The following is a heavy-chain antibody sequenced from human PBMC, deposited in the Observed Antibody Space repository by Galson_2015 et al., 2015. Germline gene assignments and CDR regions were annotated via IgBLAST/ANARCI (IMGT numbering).Heavy chain of an antibody. CDR2: VWYDGSNK. Sequence: SLRLSCAASEFTFGSYGLHWVGQAPGQGPEWVAVVWYDGSNKYYADSVKGRFTIYRDNSKNTLYLQINSLRAEGTAVYYCPRDLAFGDLLDYWGQGTLVTVSS. D-gene: IGHD3-10*01. CDR1: EFTFGSYG. J-gene: IGHJ4*02. CDR3: PRDLAFGDLLDY. V-gene: IGHV3-33*01.